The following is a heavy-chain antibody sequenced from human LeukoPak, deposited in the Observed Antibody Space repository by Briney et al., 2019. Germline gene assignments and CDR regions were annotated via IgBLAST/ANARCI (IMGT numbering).Heavy chain of an antibody. CDR1: GYXFRNYG. D-gene: IGHD5-12*01. V-gene: IGHV1-18*01. CDR2: ISAYNGDT. Sequence: GASVKVSCKASGYXFRNYGITWVRQAPGQGLEWLGWISAYNGDTHYAQNLQGRVTMTTDTSTSTAYMELRSLRSDDTAVYYCARDPTNTSGYYAYFDYWGQGTLVTVSS. CDR3: ARDPTNTSGYYAYFDY. J-gene: IGHJ4*02.